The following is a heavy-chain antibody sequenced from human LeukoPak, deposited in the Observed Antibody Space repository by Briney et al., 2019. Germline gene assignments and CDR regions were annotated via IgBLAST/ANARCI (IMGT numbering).Heavy chain of an antibody. CDR3: AKQPWFGELLSLDY. V-gene: IGHV3-23*01. J-gene: IGHJ4*02. CDR2: ISGSGGST. CDR1: GFTFSSYA. Sequence: GGSLRLSCAASGFTFSSYAMSWVRQAPGKGLEWVSAISGSGGSTYYADSAKGRFTISRDNSKNTLYLQMNSLRAEDTAVYYCAKQPWFGELLSLDYWGQGTLVTVSS. D-gene: IGHD3-10*01.